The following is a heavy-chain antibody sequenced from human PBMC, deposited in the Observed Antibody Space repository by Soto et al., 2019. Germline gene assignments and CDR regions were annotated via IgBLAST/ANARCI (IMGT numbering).Heavy chain of an antibody. CDR1: GFTFSSYA. CDR3: ARDRYWNPPYYFDY. CDR2: ISYDGSNK. D-gene: IGHD1-1*01. J-gene: IGHJ4*02. Sequence: GGSLRLSCAASGFTFSSYAMHWVRQAPGKGLEWVAVISYDGSNKYYADSVKGRFTISRDNSKNTLYLQMNSLRAEDTAVYYCARDRYWNPPYYFDYWGQGTLVTVSS. V-gene: IGHV3-30-3*01.